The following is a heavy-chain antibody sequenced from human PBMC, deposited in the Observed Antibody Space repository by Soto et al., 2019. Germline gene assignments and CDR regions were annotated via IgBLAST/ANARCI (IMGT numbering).Heavy chain of an antibody. J-gene: IGHJ6*02. CDR1: GFSLSTSGVG. D-gene: IGHD3-10*01. CDR2: IYWDDDK. Sequence: QITLKESGPTLVKPTQTLTLTCTFSGFSLSTSGVGVGWIRQPPGKALEWLALIYWDDDKRYSPSLKSRLTITKDTSKNQVVLTMTNMDPEDTATYYCAHAAWFGDGAYYYYGMDVWGQGTTVTVSS. V-gene: IGHV2-5*02. CDR3: AHAAWFGDGAYYYYGMDV.